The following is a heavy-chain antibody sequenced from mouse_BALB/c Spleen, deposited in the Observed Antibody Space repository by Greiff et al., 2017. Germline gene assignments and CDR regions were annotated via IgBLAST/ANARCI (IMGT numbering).Heavy chain of an antibody. CDR3: ANSVYCDY. V-gene: IGHV5-9-3*01. CDR2: ISSGGSYT. CDR1: GFTFSSYA. D-gene: IGHD3-1*01. Sequence: EVKVVESGGGLVKPGGSLTLSCAASGFTFSSYAMSWVRQTPEKRLEWVATISSGGSYTYYPDSVKGRFNISRDNAKNTLYLQMSSLRSEDTAMYYCANSVYCDYWGQGTTLTVSS. J-gene: IGHJ2*01.